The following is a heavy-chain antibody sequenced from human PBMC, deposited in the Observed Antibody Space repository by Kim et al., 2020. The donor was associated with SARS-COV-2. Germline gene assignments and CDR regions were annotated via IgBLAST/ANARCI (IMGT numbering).Heavy chain of an antibody. Sequence: AQKLQGRVTMTTDTSTSTAYMELRSLRSDDTAVYYCARVTLPLGIAADRYWGQGTLVTVSS. D-gene: IGHD6-13*01. CDR3: ARVTLPLGIAADRY. J-gene: IGHJ4*02. V-gene: IGHV1-18*01.